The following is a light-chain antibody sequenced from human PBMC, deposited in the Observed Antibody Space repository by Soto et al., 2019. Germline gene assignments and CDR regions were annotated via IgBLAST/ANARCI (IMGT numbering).Light chain of an antibody. J-gene: IGKJ1*01. CDR2: GTS. Sequence: EIVLTQSPGTLSLSPGERATLSCRASQSVGSSYLAWYQQKPGQAPRLLIYGTSTRATGIPDRFSGGGSGSDFTLSISSLEPEDFAVYYCQQYGNSPRTFGQGTKVEI. V-gene: IGKV3-20*01. CDR3: QQYGNSPRT. CDR1: QSVGSSY.